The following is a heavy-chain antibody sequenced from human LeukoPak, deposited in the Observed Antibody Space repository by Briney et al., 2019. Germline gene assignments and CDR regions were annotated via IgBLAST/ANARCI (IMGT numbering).Heavy chain of an antibody. CDR1: GLTFSNAW. CDR2: IKSKTDGGTT. Sequence: GGSLRLSCAASGLTFSNAWMSWVRQAPGKGLEWVGRIKSKTDGGTTDYAAPVKGRFTISRDDSKNTLYLQMNSLKTEDTAVYYCTTGGAVPAAIYYYYGMDVWGQGTTVTVSS. D-gene: IGHD2-2*01. CDR3: TTGGAVPAAIYYYYGMDV. J-gene: IGHJ6*02. V-gene: IGHV3-15*01.